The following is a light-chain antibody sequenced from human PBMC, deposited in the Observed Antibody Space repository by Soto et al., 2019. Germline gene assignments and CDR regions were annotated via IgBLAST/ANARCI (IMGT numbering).Light chain of an antibody. CDR1: SSDVGGYNY. CDR3: SSYTGGSTLV. Sequence: QSALTQPASVSGSPGQSINISCTGTSSDVGGYNYVSWYQQHPGKAPKLMIYDVSNRPSGVSNRFSGSKSGNTASLTISGLQAEDEADYYCSSYTGGSTLVFGGGTKLTVL. J-gene: IGLJ2*01. V-gene: IGLV2-14*01. CDR2: DVS.